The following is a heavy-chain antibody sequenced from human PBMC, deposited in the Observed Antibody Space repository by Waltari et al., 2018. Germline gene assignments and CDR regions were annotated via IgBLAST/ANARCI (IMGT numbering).Heavy chain of an antibody. Sequence: QVQLQQWGAGLLKPSETLSLTCAVYVGSFSGYYWSWIRQPPGKGLEWIGEINHSGSTNYNPSLKSRVTISVDTSKNQFSLKLSSVTAADTAVYYCARGGRRRLDYWGQGTLVTVSS. J-gene: IGHJ4*02. V-gene: IGHV4-34*01. CDR2: INHSGST. CDR1: VGSFSGYY. CDR3: ARGGRRRLDY.